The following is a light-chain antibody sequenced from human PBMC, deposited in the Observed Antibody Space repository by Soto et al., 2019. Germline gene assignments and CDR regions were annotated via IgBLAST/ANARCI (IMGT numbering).Light chain of an antibody. CDR1: QSISRL. J-gene: IGKJ5*01. CDR2: KAS. Sequence: DIQMTQSPSTLSASVGDRVTITCRASQSISRLLAWYQQKPGRAPTLLIYKASTLESGVPSRFSGSGSGTEFTLTINSLQPDDFATYYCQQYNSYPLTFGQGTRLEIK. V-gene: IGKV1-5*03. CDR3: QQYNSYPLT.